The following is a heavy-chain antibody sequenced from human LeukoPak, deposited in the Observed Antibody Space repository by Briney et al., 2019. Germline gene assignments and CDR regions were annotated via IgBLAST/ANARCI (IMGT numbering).Heavy chain of an antibody. V-gene: IGHV3-23*01. J-gene: IGHJ4*02. D-gene: IGHD3-10*01. Sequence: GRSLRLSCAASGFIFSNYAMSWVRQAPGKGLECVSIISGTSDSTYYADSVKGRFTISRDNSKNTLYLQMNSLRVDDTAVYYCANHLGRVLVSFGEGYYFGYWGQGPLVTVSS. CDR1: GFIFSNYA. CDR3: ANHLGRVLVSFGEGYYFGY. CDR2: ISGTSDST.